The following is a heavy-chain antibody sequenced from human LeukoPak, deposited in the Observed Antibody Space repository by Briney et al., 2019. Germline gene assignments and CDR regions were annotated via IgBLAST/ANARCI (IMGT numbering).Heavy chain of an antibody. D-gene: IGHD3-22*01. Sequence: GGSLRLSCAASGVTLSNYALHWVRQAPGKGLEWVAVISYDGSNKYYADSVKGRFTISRDNSKNTLYLQMNSLRAEDTAVYYCAKGLSSGYSGSDYWGQGTLVTVSS. CDR2: ISYDGSNK. V-gene: IGHV3-30*04. CDR1: GVTLSNYA. J-gene: IGHJ4*02. CDR3: AKGLSSGYSGSDY.